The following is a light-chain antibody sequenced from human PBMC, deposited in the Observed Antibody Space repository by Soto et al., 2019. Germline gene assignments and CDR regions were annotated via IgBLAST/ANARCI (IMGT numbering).Light chain of an antibody. V-gene: IGKV1-12*01. J-gene: IGKJ1*01. CDR2: DVS. CDR3: QQTLSFPPT. CDR1: QVISTW. Sequence: IHMTQSASSVSAYVGDRVTLACRASQVISTWLAWYQQKTGQAPKLLIYDVSSLQSGVPSRFSGSGSGTDFTLTISSLQPEDFATYYCQQTLSFPPTFGQGTKVDI.